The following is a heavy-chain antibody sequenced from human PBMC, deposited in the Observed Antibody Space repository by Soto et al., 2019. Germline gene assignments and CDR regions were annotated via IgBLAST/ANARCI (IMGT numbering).Heavy chain of an antibody. CDR1: GFTFSSYG. CDR2: ISNDGRNK. J-gene: IGHJ4*02. V-gene: IGHV3-30*03. D-gene: IGHD6-19*01. CDR3: GAGWYFADY. Sequence: QVQLVESGGGVVQPGRSLRLSCAASGFTFSSYGMHWVRQAPGKGLEWVATISNDGRNKYYIDSVEGRFTISRDNSKNTLYLQMNSLRTDDTAVFYCGAGWYFADYWGQGTQVTVSS.